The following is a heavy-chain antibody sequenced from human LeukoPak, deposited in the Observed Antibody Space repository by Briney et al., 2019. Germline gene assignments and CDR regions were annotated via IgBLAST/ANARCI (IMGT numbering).Heavy chain of an antibody. J-gene: IGHJ4*02. V-gene: IGHV4-39*07. CDR2: IYYSGST. CDR1: GGSISSSSYY. D-gene: IGHD3-16*01. CDR3: ARVGDYALKD. Sequence: PSETLSLTCTISGGSISSSSYYWGWIRQPPGKGLEWIGSIYYSGSTDYNPSLKSRVTMSVDTSKNQFSLKLNSVTAADTAVYYCARVGDYALKDWGQGTLVTVSS.